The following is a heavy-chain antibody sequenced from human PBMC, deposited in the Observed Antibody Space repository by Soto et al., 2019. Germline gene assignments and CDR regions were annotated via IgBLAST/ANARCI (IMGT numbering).Heavy chain of an antibody. Sequence: SERLYLSSVVSGDSISFYQWGGLWKFPGKGLEWIAYTAYTGNTNDNPSLRSRLSISIDTSRNQVFLNMTSVTAADTAVYYCARHDTSGNAGYDPFDVWGQGTAVTVSS. J-gene: IGHJ6*02. D-gene: IGHD3-9*01. CDR2: TAYTGNT. V-gene: IGHV4-59*01. CDR3: ARHDTSGNAGYDPFDV. CDR1: GDSISFYQ.